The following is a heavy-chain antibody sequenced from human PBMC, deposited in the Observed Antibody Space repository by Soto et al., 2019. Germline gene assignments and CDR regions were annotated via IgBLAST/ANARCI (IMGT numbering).Heavy chain of an antibody. V-gene: IGHV3-23*01. CDR3: AKDQHSPAHYY. CDR1: GFTFTNYA. D-gene: IGHD3-3*02. CDR2: ISASGGST. Sequence: EVQLLESGGGLVQPGESLRLSCAASGFTFTNYAMSWVRQAPGKGLEWVSTISASGGSTYYVDSVKGRFSISRDNSKSTLYMQMSSLRAEDTAVYFCAKDQHSPAHYYWGQGTLVTVSS. J-gene: IGHJ4*02.